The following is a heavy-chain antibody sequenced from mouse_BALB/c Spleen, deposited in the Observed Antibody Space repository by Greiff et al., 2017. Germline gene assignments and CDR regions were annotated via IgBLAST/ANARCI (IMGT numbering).Heavy chain of an antibody. J-gene: IGHJ4*01. D-gene: IGHD2-2*01. CDR2: IYPGSGNT. V-gene: IGHV1-77*01. Sequence: VKLMESGAELARPGASVKLSCKASGYTFTDYYINWVKQRTGQGLEWIGEIYPGSGNTYYNEKFKGKVTLTADKSSSTAYMQLSSLTSEDSAVYFCARAGRLSSYAMDYWGQGTSVTVSS. CDR1: GYTFTDYY. CDR3: ARAGRLSSYAMDY.